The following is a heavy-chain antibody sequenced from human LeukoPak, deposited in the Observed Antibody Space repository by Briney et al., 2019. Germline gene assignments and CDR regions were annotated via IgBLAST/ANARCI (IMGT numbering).Heavy chain of an antibody. V-gene: IGHV3-30*18. CDR3: AKTGPTDY. D-gene: IGHD1-7*01. CDR2: ISDDGSNK. J-gene: IGHJ4*02. Sequence: PGRSLRLSCAASGFTFSSYGMHWVRQAPGKGLEWVAAISDDGSNKHYADSVKGRFTISRDNSKNTMYLQMNSLRVEDTAVYLCAKTGPTDYWGQGTLVTVSS. CDR1: GFTFSSYG.